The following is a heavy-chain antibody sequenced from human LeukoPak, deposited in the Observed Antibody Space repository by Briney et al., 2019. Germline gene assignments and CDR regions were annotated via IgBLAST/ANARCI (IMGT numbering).Heavy chain of an antibody. D-gene: IGHD2-15*01. V-gene: IGHV4-59*08. J-gene: IGHJ3*02. CDR3: VRHLSAGRPAFDI. CDR2: IYYSGST. CDR1: GGSINSYY. Sequence: SETLSLTCTVSGGSINSYYWSWIRQPPGKGLEWIGYIYYSGSTNYNPSLKSRVTISVDTSNNKFSLKLTSLAAADTAVYYCVRHLSAGRPAFDIWGQGTMVTVSS.